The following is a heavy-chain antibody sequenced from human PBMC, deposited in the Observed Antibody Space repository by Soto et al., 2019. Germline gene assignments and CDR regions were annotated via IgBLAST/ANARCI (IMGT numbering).Heavy chain of an antibody. V-gene: IGHV1-69*13. CDR2: IIPIFGTA. CDR3: ARDLESGVPYGMDV. J-gene: IGHJ6*02. Sequence: SVKVDCKGSVGTFSSYAISWVRLAPGQGLEWMGGIIPIFGTANYAQKFQGRVTITADESTSTAYMELSSLRSEDTAVYYCARDLESGVPYGMDVWGQGTTVTVSS. CDR1: VGTFSSYA. D-gene: IGHD3-10*01.